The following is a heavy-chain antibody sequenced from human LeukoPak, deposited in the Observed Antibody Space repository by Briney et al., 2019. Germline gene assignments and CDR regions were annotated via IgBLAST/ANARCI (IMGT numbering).Heavy chain of an antibody. CDR1: GXSFSYYS. D-gene: IGHD1/OR15-1a*01. Sequence: GGSLRLSCAASGXSFSYYSVNWVRQAPGKGLEWVSSISSSGSYIHYVDSVRGRFTTSRDNAKNSLYLQMDSLRAEDTAVYYCTRDNVNTRDHSDYWGQGTLVTVSS. V-gene: IGHV3-21*06. CDR3: TRDNVNTRDHSDY. J-gene: IGHJ4*02. CDR2: ISSSGSYI.